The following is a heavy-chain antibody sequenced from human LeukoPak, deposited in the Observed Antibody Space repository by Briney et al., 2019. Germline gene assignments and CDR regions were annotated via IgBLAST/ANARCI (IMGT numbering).Heavy chain of an antibody. Sequence: GASVKVSSKASGYTFTSYYMHWVRQAPGQGLEWMGIINPSGGSTSYAQTFQGRVTMTRDTSTSTVYMELSSLRSEDTAVYYCARGRYCSSTSCYTFDYWGQGTLVTVSS. CDR3: ARGRYCSSTSCYTFDY. J-gene: IGHJ4*02. CDR2: INPSGGST. D-gene: IGHD2-2*02. V-gene: IGHV1-46*03. CDR1: GYTFTSYY.